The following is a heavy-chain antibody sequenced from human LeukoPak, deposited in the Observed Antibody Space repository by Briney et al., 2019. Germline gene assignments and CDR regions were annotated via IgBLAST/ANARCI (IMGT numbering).Heavy chain of an antibody. J-gene: IGHJ5*02. CDR1: GGSISSGGYY. CDR3: ARGGDIVVVPAAIQSGFWFDP. D-gene: IGHD2-2*02. CDR2: IYYSGST. Sequence: SETLSLTCTVSGGSISSGGYYWSWIRQHPGKGLEWIGYIYYSGSTYYNPSLKSRVTISVDTSKNQFSLKLSSVTAADTAVYYCARGGDIVVVPAAIQSGFWFDPWGQGTLVTVSS. V-gene: IGHV4-31*03.